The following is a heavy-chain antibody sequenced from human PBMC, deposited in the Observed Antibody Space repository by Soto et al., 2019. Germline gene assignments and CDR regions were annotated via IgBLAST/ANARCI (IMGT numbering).Heavy chain of an antibody. D-gene: IGHD3-10*01. CDR1: GFTFSNHA. CDR3: ARDPLWFGEIGYFDY. V-gene: IGHV3-21*01. J-gene: IGHJ4*02. CDR2: IDSSGNFI. Sequence: GSLRLSCASSGFTFSNHAMNWVRQAPGKGLEWVSSIDSSGNFIYYADSVKGRFTISRDNAKSSLYLQMTTLKAEDTAVYYCARDPLWFGEIGYFDYWGQGA.